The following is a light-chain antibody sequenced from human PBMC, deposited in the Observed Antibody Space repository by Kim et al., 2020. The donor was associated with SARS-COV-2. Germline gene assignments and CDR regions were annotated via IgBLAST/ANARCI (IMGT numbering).Light chain of an antibody. J-gene: IGLJ2*01. Sequence: QSALTQPASVSGSPGQSITISCTGTSSDVGGYNAVSWYQQHPGKAPKLTIYDVIKRPSGVSTRFSRSKSGNTASLTISGLQAEDEADYYCSSYTGTSIVIFGGGTQLTVL. V-gene: IGLV2-14*01. CDR3: SSYTGTSIVI. CDR2: DVI. CDR1: SSDVGGYNA.